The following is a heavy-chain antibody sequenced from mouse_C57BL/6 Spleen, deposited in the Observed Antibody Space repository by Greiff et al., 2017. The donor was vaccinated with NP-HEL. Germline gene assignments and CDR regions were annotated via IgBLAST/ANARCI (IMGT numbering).Heavy chain of an antibody. CDR1: GYTFTDYY. V-gene: IGHV1-26*01. J-gene: IGHJ3*01. D-gene: IGHD2-3*01. CDR3: AREGYDGYYGAY. CDR2: INPNNGGT. Sequence: EVQLQQSGPELVKPGASVKISCKASGYTFTDYYMNWVKQSHGKSLEWIGDINPNNGGTSYNQKFKGKATLTVDKSSSTAYMESRSLTSEDSAVYYCAREGYDGYYGAYWGQGTLVTVSA.